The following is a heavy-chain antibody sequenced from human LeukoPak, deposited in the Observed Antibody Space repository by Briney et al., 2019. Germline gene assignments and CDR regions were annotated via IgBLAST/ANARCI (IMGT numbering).Heavy chain of an antibody. V-gene: IGHV4-34*01. CDR2: INHSGST. J-gene: IGHJ4*02. D-gene: IGHD3-16*01. CDR3: ARGPGGVWNDYGDY. Sequence: SQTPSPTRAVSGGSLRGYYSSWIRHPPRKGLGRSGEINHSGSTNYNPSLKSRVTISVDTSKNQFSLKLSSVTAADTAVYYCARGPGGVWNDYGDYWGQGTLVIVSS. CDR1: GGSLRGYY.